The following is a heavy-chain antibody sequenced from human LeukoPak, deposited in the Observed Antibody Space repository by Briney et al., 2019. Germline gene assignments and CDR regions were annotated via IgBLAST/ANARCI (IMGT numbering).Heavy chain of an antibody. J-gene: IGHJ5*02. CDR3: AKETPNTGWFDP. D-gene: IGHD1-14*01. CDR1: GHTFTTYY. Sequence: APVTVSCKASGHTFTTYYVHLVRQAPGQGLEWMGVINPSGDGTNYPQRFQGRVTLTRDTSTSTVYMELSSLRSEDTAIYYCAKETPNTGWFDPWGQGTLVTVSS. CDR2: INPSGDGT. V-gene: IGHV1-46*01.